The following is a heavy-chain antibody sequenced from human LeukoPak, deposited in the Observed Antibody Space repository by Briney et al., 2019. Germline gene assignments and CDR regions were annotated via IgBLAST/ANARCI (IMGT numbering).Heavy chain of an antibody. D-gene: IGHD6-13*01. CDR2: IYSGGST. CDR3: AKRLAAGDLGSFDI. V-gene: IGHV3-53*01. Sequence: PGGSLRLSCAASGFTVSSYYMSWVRQAPGKGLEWVSVIYSGGSTYYADSVKGRFTISRDNSKNTLYLQMNSLRAEDTAVYYCAKRLAAGDLGSFDIWGQGTMVTVSS. CDR1: GFTVSSYY. J-gene: IGHJ3*02.